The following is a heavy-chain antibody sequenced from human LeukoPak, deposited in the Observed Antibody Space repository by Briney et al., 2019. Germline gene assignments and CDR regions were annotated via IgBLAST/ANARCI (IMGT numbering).Heavy chain of an antibody. CDR2: ISPHNGDT. J-gene: IGHJ5*02. V-gene: IGHV1-18*01. Sequence: ASVKVSCQASGYTFTSFGISWVRQAPGQGLEWLGWISPHNGDTKYSQRLQGRVSMTTDTSTSTSHMELRSLRADDTAVYYCARDRVTDMLNRRYIEWNWFDPWGQGTLVIVSS. CDR3: ARDRVTDMLNRRYIEWNWFDP. D-gene: IGHD3-9*01. CDR1: GYTFTSFG.